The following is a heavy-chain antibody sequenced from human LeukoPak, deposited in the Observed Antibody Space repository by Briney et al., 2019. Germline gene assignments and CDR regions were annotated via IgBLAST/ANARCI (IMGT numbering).Heavy chain of an antibody. CDR2: INPNSGGT. D-gene: IGHD5-18*01. J-gene: IGHJ4*02. Sequence: ASVKVSCKASGYTFTDYYMHWVRQAPGQGLEWMGWINPNSGGTNYAQNLQGRVTMTTDTSTSTAYMELRGLRSDDTAVYYCATGGEYRREEALDYWGQGTLVTVSS. CDR1: GYTFTDYY. CDR3: ATGGEYRREEALDY. V-gene: IGHV1-2*02.